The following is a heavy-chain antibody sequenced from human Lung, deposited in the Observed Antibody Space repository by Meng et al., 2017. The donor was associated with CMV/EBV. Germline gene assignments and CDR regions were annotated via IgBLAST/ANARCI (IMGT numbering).Heavy chain of an antibody. Sequence: LXXAVSGGTIKINSFYWAWIRQTPGQGLEWIGSVFYSGSTYYNPSLKNRVTITVDTSKNQFSLNVYSVTAADTAVFYCARHFGSGSYPFDDWVQGIXVTVSS. D-gene: IGHD1-26*01. J-gene: IGHJ4*02. CDR1: GGTIKINSFY. CDR3: ARHFGSGSYPFDD. V-gene: IGHV4-39*01. CDR2: VFYSGST.